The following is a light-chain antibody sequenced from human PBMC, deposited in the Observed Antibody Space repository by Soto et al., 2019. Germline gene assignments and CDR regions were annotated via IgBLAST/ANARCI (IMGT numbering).Light chain of an antibody. CDR3: ATWDSSLSAEA. CDR1: SSNIGNNY. J-gene: IGLJ2*01. Sequence: QSVLTQPPSVSAAPGQKVSISCSGSSSNIGNNYVSWYQQYPGKAPKLLIYHDNQRPSGISDRISGSKSGTSATLGITGLQTGDEGDYYCATWDSSLSAEAFGGGTKLTVL. CDR2: HDN. V-gene: IGLV1-51*01.